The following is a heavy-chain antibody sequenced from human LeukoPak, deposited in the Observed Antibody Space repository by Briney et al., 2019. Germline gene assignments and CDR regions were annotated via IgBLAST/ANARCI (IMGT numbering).Heavy chain of an antibody. CDR3: ARHIYDYVWGSYRYDY. Sequence: SETLSLTCTVSGGSISSSSYYWGWIRQPPGKGLEWIGSIHYSGSTYYNPSLKSRVTISVDTSKNQFSLKLSSVTAADTAVYYCARHIYDYVWGSYRYDYWGQGTLVTVSS. J-gene: IGHJ4*02. D-gene: IGHD3-16*02. V-gene: IGHV4-39*01. CDR2: IHYSGST. CDR1: GGSISSSSYY.